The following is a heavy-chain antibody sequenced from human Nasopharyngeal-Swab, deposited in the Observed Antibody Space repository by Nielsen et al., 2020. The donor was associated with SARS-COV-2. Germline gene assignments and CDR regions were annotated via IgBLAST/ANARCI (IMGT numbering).Heavy chain of an antibody. Sequence: GGSLRLSCAASGFTFSSYTMTWVRQAPGKGLEWVSSISSSSSYIYFADSVKGRFTISRDNAKNSLYLQMNSLRAEDTAVYYCARICPRPSYPDAFDIWGQGTMVTVSS. D-gene: IGHD1-26*01. CDR1: GFTFSSYT. V-gene: IGHV3-21*01. CDR3: ARICPRPSYPDAFDI. J-gene: IGHJ3*02. CDR2: ISSSSSYI.